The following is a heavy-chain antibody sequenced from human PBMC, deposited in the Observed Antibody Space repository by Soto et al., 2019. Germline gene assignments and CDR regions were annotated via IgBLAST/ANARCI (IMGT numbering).Heavy chain of an antibody. V-gene: IGHV4-39*01. CDR3: ARQSRSYGSSGYTVPIDY. D-gene: IGHD3-22*01. Sequence: PWETLSLTCTVSGGSIASNNYYWGWIRQPPGKGLEWIGSFYYSGSTYYNPSLKSRVTISGDTSKNQFSLKLNSVTAADTAVYFCARQSRSYGSSGYTVPIDYWRQGTLVTV. CDR2: FYYSGST. J-gene: IGHJ4*02. CDR1: GGSIASNNYY.